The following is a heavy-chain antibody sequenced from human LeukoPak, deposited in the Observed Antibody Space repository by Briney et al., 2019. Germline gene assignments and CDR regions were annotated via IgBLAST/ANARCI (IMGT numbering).Heavy chain of an antibody. CDR2: LDESGRP. D-gene: IGHD2-15*01. V-gene: IGHV4-39*07. J-gene: IGHJ6*03. CDR1: GGSIRSGRHH. CDR3: ARDLGGYPFFMDV. Sequence: SETLSLTCSVSGGSIRSGRHHWAWIRQPPGKGLEFIGSLDESGRPYYNAPLKSRVTISEDSSGKQFSLNLSSVTAADTAVYFCARDLGGYPFFMDVWGRGTTVIVSS.